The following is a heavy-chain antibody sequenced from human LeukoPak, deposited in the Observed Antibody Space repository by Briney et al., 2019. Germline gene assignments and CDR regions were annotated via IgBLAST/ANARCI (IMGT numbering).Heavy chain of an antibody. J-gene: IGHJ4*02. CDR2: INHSGST. Sequence: SETLSLTCAVYGGSFSGYYWSWIRQPPGKGLEWIGEINHSGSTNYNPSLKSRVTISVDTSKNQFSLKLSSVTAADTAVYYCAQGNYYDSSGYGYWGQGTLVTVSS. V-gene: IGHV4-34*01. CDR1: GGSFSGYY. D-gene: IGHD3-22*01. CDR3: AQGNYYDSSGYGY.